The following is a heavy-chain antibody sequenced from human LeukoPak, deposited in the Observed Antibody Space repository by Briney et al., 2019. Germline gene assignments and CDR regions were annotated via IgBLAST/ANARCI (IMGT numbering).Heavy chain of an antibody. CDR2: IRYDGSNK. D-gene: IGHD3-22*01. CDR3: AKDPLTYYYDSSGYSY. V-gene: IGHV3-30*02. J-gene: IGHJ4*02. CDR1: GFTFSSYG. Sequence: PGGSLRLSCAASGFTFSSYGMHWVRQAPGKGLEWVAFIRYDGSNKYYADSVKGRFTISRDNSKNTLYLQMNSLRAEDTAVYYCAKDPLTYYYDSSGYSYWGQGTLVTVSS.